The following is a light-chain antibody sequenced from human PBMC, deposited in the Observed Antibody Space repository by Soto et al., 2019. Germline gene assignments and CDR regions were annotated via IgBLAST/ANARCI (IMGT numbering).Light chain of an antibody. V-gene: IGKV3-15*01. CDR3: QQYNNWPPRT. CDR1: QSVSSSY. CDR2: GAS. Sequence: EIVLTQSPGTLPLSPGKRATLSCSASQSVSSSYLAWYQQKPVQAPRLFXYGASTRATGIPARFSGSGSWTKFTLTISSLQSEDFSIYYCQQYNNWPPRTFGQGTRLEIK. J-gene: IGKJ5*01.